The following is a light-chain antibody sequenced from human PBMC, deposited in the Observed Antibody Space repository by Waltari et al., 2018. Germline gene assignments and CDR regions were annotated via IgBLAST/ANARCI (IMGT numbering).Light chain of an antibody. J-gene: IGLJ3*02. Sequence: QSVLTQSPSASGTPGQRVTISCSGSSSNIGANYVYWYQQFPGTAPRLLIYRSYQRPSGVPDRFSGSKSGTPASLAISGLRSEDEADYYCATWDDSLNAWVFGGGTRLTAL. CDR2: RSY. CDR3: ATWDDSLNAWV. V-gene: IGLV1-47*01. CDR1: SSNIGANY.